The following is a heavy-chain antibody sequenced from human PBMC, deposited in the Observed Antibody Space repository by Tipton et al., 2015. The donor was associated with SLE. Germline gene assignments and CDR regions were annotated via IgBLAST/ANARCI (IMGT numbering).Heavy chain of an antibody. CDR1: GYTFTSYD. Sequence: QVQLGQSGAEVKKPGASVKVSCKASGYTFTSYDLNWVRQATGQGLEWMGWMNPNSGNTGYAQKFQGRVTMTRNTSISTAYMELSSLRSEDTAVYYCARGTLIVGAQDYWGQGTLVTVSS. D-gene: IGHD1-26*01. J-gene: IGHJ4*02. CDR2: MNPNSGNT. CDR3: ARGTLIVGAQDY. V-gene: IGHV1-8*01.